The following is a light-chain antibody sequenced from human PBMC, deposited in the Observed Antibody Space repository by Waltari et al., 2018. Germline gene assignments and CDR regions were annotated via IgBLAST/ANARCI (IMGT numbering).Light chain of an antibody. V-gene: IGLV3-1*01. J-gene: IGLJ1*01. CDR1: KLGAKY. CDR3: QAWDGNTFYV. CDR2: QDN. Sequence: SFDLTQPPSVSVSPGQTASITCSGDKLGAKYACWYQQKPGQSPVLVIYQDNQRPSGIPERFSGSNSGNTATLNIGGTQAMDEADYYCQAWDGNTFYVFGTGTKVTVL.